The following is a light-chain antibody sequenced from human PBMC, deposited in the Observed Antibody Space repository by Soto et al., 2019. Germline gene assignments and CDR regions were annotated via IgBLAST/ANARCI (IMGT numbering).Light chain of an antibody. J-gene: IGKJ1*01. CDR1: QSVSSN. CDR2: GAI. CDR3: QQYNNWPRT. V-gene: IGKV3-15*01. Sequence: EIVMTQSPATLSVSPGERATLSCRASQSVSSNLAWYQQKPGQAPRLLIYGAITRATGSPARFSGSGSGTEFTLTISSLQSEDFAVYYCQQYNNWPRTFGQGTKV.